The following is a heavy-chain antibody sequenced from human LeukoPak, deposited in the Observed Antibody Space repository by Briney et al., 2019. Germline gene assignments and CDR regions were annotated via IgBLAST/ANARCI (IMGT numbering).Heavy chain of an antibody. D-gene: IGHD5-18*01. CDR1: GGTFSSYA. Sequence: SVKVSCKASGGTFSSYAISWVRQAPGQGLEWMGGIIPIFGAANYAQKFQGRVTITAVESTSTAYMELSSLRSEDTAVYYCARGGGGYSYGPLDYWGQEPWSPSPQ. CDR2: IIPIFGAA. V-gene: IGHV1-69*13. CDR3: ARGGGGYSYGPLDY. J-gene: IGHJ4*01.